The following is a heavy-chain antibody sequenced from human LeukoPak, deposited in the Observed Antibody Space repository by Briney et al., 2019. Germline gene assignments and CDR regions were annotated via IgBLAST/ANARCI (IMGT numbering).Heavy chain of an antibody. CDR1: GYTLTELS. CDR2: FDPEDGET. Sequence: ASVKVSGKVSGYTLTELSMHWVRQAPGKGLEWMGGFDPEDGETIYAQKFQGRVTMTEDTSTDTAYMELSSLRSEDTAMYYCARPYGSGSYWVYWGQGTLVTVSS. D-gene: IGHD3-10*01. CDR3: ARPYGSGSYWVY. V-gene: IGHV1-24*01. J-gene: IGHJ4*02.